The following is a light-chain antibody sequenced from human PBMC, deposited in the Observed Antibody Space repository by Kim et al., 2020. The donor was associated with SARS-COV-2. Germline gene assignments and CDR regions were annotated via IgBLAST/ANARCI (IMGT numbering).Light chain of an antibody. CDR1: QSISNY. CDR3: QQSYSAPWT. V-gene: IGKV1-39*01. CDR2: AAS. Sequence: SVGDRVTITCRASQSISNYLNWYQQKPGKTPKLLIYAASSLQSGVPSRFSGSGSGTDFTLTISSLQPEDFATYYCQQSYSAPWTFGQGTKVDIK. J-gene: IGKJ1*01.